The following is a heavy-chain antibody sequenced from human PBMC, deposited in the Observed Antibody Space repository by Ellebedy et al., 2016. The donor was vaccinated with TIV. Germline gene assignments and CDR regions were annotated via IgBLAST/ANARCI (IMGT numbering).Heavy chain of an antibody. CDR1: GGSFGGFY. D-gene: IGHD6-13*01. CDR3: TRGVGHSSGWFYY. CDR2: ITHTGDT. Sequence: MPSETLSLTCAVHGGSFGGFYWSWVRQPPGKGLEWIGEITHTGDTNHNPSLKTRVSLSGDTSKNQFSLTLTSVTAADTAVYYCTRGVGHSSGWFYYWGQGTLASVSS. V-gene: IGHV4-34*01. J-gene: IGHJ4*02.